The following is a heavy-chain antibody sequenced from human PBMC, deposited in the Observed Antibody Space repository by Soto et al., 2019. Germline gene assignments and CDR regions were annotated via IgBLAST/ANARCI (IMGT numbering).Heavy chain of an antibody. V-gene: IGHV1-46*03. CDR3: ARGGHIAVVTDSFDS. CDR1: VYTFTSYD. D-gene: IGHD2-21*02. Sequence: ASVTLSCKASVYTFTSYDINWVRQAPGQGLEWMGMIHPSGGGSTYAQKFLGRVTMTMDTSTSTVFMELSSLRSADTAVYYCARGGHIAVVTDSFDSWGQGTLVTVS. CDR2: IHPSGGGS. J-gene: IGHJ4*02.